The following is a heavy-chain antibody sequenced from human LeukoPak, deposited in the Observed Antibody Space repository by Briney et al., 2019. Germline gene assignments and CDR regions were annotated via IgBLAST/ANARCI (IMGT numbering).Heavy chain of an antibody. J-gene: IGHJ5*02. D-gene: IGHD6-25*01. CDR3: ARGSPTAWFDP. CDR2: IYYSGST. Sequence: PSETLSLTCTVSGGSISSGDYYWSWIRQPPGKGLEWIGYIYYSGSTYCNPSLKSRVTISVDTSKNQFSLKLSSVTAADTAVYYCARGSPTAWFDPWGQGTLVTVSS. CDR1: GGSISSGDYY. V-gene: IGHV4-30-4*01.